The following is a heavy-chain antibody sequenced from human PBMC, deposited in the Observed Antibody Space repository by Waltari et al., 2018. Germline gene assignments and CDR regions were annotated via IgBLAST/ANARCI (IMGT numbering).Heavy chain of an antibody. CDR2: INGGGVNT. CDR1: GLTFSNYA. D-gene: IGHD4-4*01. J-gene: IGHJ4*02. Sequence: VQLLESGGGLVQPGGSLRISCAASGLTFSNYAMSWVRQAPGKGLEWVSVINGGGVNTYYADPVKGRLTISRDNSKNTLYLQMNSLRAEDTAVYYCAKHPTVGNFDYWGQGTLVTVSP. CDR3: AKHPTVGNFDY. V-gene: IGHV3-23*01.